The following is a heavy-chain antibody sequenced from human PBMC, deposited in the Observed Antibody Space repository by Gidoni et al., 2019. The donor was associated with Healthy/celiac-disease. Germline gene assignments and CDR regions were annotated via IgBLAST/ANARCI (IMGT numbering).Heavy chain of an antibody. CDR3: AREDAPGVVPAAIHYYYYGMDV. Sequence: QVHLVQSGAEVKKPGASVNVSCRAHGDTFSCYFIHGVRLAPGQGLACLGWINPTSGGTSYAQKFQRRVNMTRDTSLSTAYMELSRLRSDDTAVYYCAREDAPGVVPAAIHYYYYGMDVWGQGTTVTVSS. D-gene: IGHD2-2*01. V-gene: IGHV1-2*02. CDR1: GDTFSCYF. J-gene: IGHJ6*02. CDR2: INPTSGGT.